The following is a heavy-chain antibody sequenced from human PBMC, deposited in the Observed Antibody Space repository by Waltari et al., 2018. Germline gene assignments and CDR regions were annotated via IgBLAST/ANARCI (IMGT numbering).Heavy chain of an antibody. CDR3: ARGLRSTESLDY. D-gene: IGHD4-17*01. CDR2: IHTSSGNP. CDR1: GHRFNPQT. Sequence: QVHLVQSGSELKKPGSSVMTSCQASGHRFNPQTMNLVRQAPGQGLEWMGWIHTSSGNPTYARDFIGRIVFSLDISASTAYLEISGLQAEDTAVYYCARGLRSTESLDYWGRGTLVTVSS. V-gene: IGHV7-4-1*02. J-gene: IGHJ4*02.